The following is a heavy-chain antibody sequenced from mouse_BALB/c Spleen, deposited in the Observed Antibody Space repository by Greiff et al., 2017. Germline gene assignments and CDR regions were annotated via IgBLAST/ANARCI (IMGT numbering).Heavy chain of an antibody. CDR2: IWGGGST. CDR1: GFSLTDYG. D-gene: IGHD2-1*01. J-gene: IGHJ4*01. V-gene: IGHV2-6-5*01. Sequence: VKLVESGPGLVAPSQSLSITCTVSGFSLTDYGVSWIRQPPGKGLEWLGVIWGGGSTYYNSALKSRLSISKDNSKSQVFLKMNGLQTDDTAMFYCAKQRGNYAYYYAMDYWGQGTSVTVSS. CDR3: AKQRGNYAYYYAMDY.